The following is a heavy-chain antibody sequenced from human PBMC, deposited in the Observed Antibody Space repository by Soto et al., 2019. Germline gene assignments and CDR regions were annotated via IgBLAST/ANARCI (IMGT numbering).Heavy chain of an antibody. CDR2: ISAYNGNT. V-gene: IGHV1-18*01. D-gene: IGHD3-9*01. J-gene: IGHJ3*02. CDR1: GYTFPSYG. Sequence: ASVKVSCKASGYTFPSYGISWVRQAPGQGLEWMGWISAYNGNTNYAQKLQGRVTMTTDTSTSTAYMELRSLRSDDTAVYYCAREGWYYDILTGYDAFDIWGQGTMVTVSS. CDR3: AREGWYYDILTGYDAFDI.